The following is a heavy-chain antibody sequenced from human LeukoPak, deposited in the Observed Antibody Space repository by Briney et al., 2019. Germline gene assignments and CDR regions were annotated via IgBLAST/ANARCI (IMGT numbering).Heavy chain of an antibody. CDR1: GDSISSGGYY. J-gene: IGHJ4*02. CDR2: IYHSGDT. CDR3: ARERVSYFDN. Sequence: PSQTLSLTCTVSGDSISSGGYYWRWIPQHPGKGLEWIGYIYHSGDTYYSPSLKSRTTISVDTSKNHFSLKMTSVSAADTAVYYCARERVSYFDNWGQGTLVTVSS. V-gene: IGHV4-31*03.